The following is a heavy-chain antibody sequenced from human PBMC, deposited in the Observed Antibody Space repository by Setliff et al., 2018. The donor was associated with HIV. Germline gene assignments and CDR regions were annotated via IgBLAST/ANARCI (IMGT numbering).Heavy chain of an antibody. CDR2: VTHSGRT. CDR1: GGSFSGYY. D-gene: IGHD6-19*01. J-gene: IGHJ4*02. Sequence: PSETLSLTCAVYGGSFSGYYWSWIRQPPGKGLEWIGEVTHSGRTNYNLSLESRVTTSVDTSKKQFSLRLTSVTAADTAVYYCARGVRDNSGWSSYYFDYWGQGTLVTVSS. CDR3: ARGVRDNSGWSSYYFDY. V-gene: IGHV4-34*01.